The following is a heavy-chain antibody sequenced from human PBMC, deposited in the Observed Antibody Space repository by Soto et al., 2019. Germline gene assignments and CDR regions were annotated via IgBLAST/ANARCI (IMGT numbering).Heavy chain of an antibody. CDR3: ARGMTTVTTFDY. J-gene: IGHJ4*02. Sequence: SETLSLTCTVSGGSISNYYWSYIRQPPGKGLEWIGYIYYSGSTNYNPSLKSRVTISIDTSKNQFSLKLSSVTAADTAVYYCARGMTTVTTFDYWGQGTLVTVSS. CDR2: IYYSGST. V-gene: IGHV4-59*08. D-gene: IGHD4-17*01. CDR1: GGSISNYY.